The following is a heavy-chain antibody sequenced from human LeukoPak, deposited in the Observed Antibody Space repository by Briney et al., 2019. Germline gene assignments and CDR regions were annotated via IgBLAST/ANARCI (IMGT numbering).Heavy chain of an antibody. D-gene: IGHD3-10*01. J-gene: IGHJ4*02. V-gene: IGHV1-46*01. CDR3: ARDSSMVRGVIITDSPYFDY. Sequence: ASVKVSCKVSGYTLTELSMHWVRQAPGQGLEWMGIINPSGGSTSYAQKFQGRVTMTRDKSTSTAYMELSSLRSEDTAVYYCARDSSMVRGVIITDSPYFDYWGQGTLVTVSS. CDR1: GYTLTELS. CDR2: INPSGGST.